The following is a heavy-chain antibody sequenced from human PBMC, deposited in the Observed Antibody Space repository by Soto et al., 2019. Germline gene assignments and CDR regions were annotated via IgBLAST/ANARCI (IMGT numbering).Heavy chain of an antibody. D-gene: IGHD3-10*01. J-gene: IGHJ6*02. CDR1: GFAFSTYM. CDR3: VRDRDLRDYYGMDV. V-gene: IGHV3-48*02. Sequence: GGSLRLSCAVSGFAFSTYMMNWARHAPGKGLEWIADISTNGRSKSYAASVRGRFTISRDNTKNSMYLQMNSLRDDDTAVYYCVRDRDLRDYYGMDVWGQGTTVTVSS. CDR2: ISTNGRSK.